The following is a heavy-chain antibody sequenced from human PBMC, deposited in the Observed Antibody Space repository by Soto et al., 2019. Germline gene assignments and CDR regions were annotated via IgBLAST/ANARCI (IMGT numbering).Heavy chain of an antibody. Sequence: EVRLMGSGGGMVQPGGSLRLSCEASGFTFRSSAMGWVRQAPGKGLEWVSGISCCGGTTSYADSVRGRFIISRDDSQNTLYLQMNTRRGEDPARYYCAKADGKQWLLPHLESWGQGDLVTVSS. CDR2: ISCCGGTT. CDR1: GFTFRSSA. J-gene: IGHJ5*01. CDR3: AKADGKQWLLPHLES. D-gene: IGHD6-19*01. V-gene: IGHV3-23*01.